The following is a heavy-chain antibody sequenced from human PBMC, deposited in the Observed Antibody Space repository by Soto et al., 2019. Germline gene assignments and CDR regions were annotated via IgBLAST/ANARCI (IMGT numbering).Heavy chain of an antibody. Sequence: GFLRLSCAASGFSFSNYNMNWVRQAPGKGLEWVSYITDSSDTVHYADSVRGRFTISRDNAESSLYLQMNSLRDEDTAVYFCARDFGHGYYLDYWGRGALVTVSS. CDR1: GFSFSNYN. J-gene: IGHJ4*02. CDR2: ITDSSDTV. CDR3: ARDFGHGYYLDY. V-gene: IGHV3-48*02. D-gene: IGHD3-3*01.